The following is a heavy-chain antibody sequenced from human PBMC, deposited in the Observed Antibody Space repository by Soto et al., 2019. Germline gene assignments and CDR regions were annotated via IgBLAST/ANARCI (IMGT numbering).Heavy chain of an antibody. CDR2: IYHTGRS. J-gene: IGHJ4*02. CDR1: GDSINNKNW. V-gene: IGHV4-4*02. Sequence: SETLSLTCSVSGDSINNKNWWTWLRQPPGKRLEWIGDIYHTGRSSYNPSLTSRVTMSVDTSKNQFSLKLSSVTAADTAVYFCAREPLTWGQGTLVTVSS. CDR3: AREPLT.